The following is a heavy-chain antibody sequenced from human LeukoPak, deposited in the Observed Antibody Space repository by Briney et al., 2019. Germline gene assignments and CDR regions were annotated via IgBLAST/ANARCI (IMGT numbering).Heavy chain of an antibody. V-gene: IGHV4-39*07. CDR3: ARGSSSWFDY. J-gene: IGHJ4*02. CDR2: IFYSGST. CDR1: GGSISTSNYY. Sequence: SETLSLTCTVSGGSISTSNYYWGWIRQPPGKGLEWIGNIFYSGSTYYSPSLRSRVTISVDTSKNQFSLKLSSVTAADTAVYYCARGSSSWFDYWSQGTLVTVSS. D-gene: IGHD6-13*01.